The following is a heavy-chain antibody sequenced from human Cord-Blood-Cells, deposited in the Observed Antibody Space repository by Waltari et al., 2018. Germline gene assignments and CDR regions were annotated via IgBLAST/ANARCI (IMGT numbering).Heavy chain of an antibody. J-gene: IGHJ4*02. Sequence: EVQLVESGGGLVQPGRSLRLSCAASGFTFDDYAMHWFRQAPGQGLEWVSGISWNSGSIGYADSVKGRFTISRDNAKNSLYLQMNSLRAEDTALYYCAKDPLYYYGSGSSYYFDYWGQGTLVTVSS. CDR3: AKDPLYYYGSGSSYYFDY. CDR1: GFTFDDYA. V-gene: IGHV3-9*01. CDR2: ISWNSGSI. D-gene: IGHD3-10*01.